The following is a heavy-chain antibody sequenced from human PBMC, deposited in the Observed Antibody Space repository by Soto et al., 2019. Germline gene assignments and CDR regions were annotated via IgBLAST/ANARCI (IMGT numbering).Heavy chain of an antibody. CDR1: GGSISSGGYY. D-gene: IGHD3-22*01. CDR2: ISFRGST. Sequence: QVQLQESGPGLVKPSQTLSLTCTVSGGSISSGGYYWNWIRHHPGTGLEWIGYISFRGSTYYNPSLSSRVTISADTSKSQFSLRLSSVTAAATALYYCARGGNFHDASGYSDFDYWGQGTLVTVSS. J-gene: IGHJ4*02. V-gene: IGHV4-31*03. CDR3: ARGGNFHDASGYSDFDY.